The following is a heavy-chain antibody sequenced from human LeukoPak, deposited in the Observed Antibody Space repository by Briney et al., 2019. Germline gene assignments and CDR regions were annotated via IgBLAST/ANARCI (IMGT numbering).Heavy chain of an antibody. CDR2: ISSSSSYI. CDR1: GFTFSSYA. Sequence: GGSLRLSCAASGFTFSSYAMSWVRQAPGKGLEWVSSISSSSSYIYYADSVKGRFTISRDNAKNSLYLQMNSLRSEDTAVYYCAREPRDYYYDSSGYVDYWGQGTLVTVSS. J-gene: IGHJ4*02. V-gene: IGHV3-21*04. CDR3: AREPRDYYYDSSGYVDY. D-gene: IGHD3-22*01.